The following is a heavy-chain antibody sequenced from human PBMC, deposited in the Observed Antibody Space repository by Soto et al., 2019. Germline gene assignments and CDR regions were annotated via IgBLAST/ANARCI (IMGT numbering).Heavy chain of an antibody. D-gene: IGHD3-22*01. Sequence: SVKVSCKASGGTFSSYAISWVRQAPGQGLEWMGGIIPIFGTANYAQKFQGRVTITADESTSTAYMELSSLRSEDTAVDYCARDEYYSESPVYWGQGTLVTSPQ. CDR1: GGTFSSYA. CDR3: ARDEYYSESPVY. J-gene: IGHJ4*02. CDR2: IIPIFGTA. V-gene: IGHV1-69*13.